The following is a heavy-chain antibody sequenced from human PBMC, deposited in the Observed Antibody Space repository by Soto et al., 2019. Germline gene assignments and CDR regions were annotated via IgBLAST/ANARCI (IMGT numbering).Heavy chain of an antibody. Sequence: GGSLRLSCAASGFTFSSYSMNWVRQAPGKGLEWVSYISSSSSTIYYADSVKGRFTISRDNAKNSLYLQMNSLRDEDTAEYYCARDSSHYYDSSGYYWGGLFDYWGQGTLVTVSS. V-gene: IGHV3-48*02. CDR2: ISSSSSTI. D-gene: IGHD3-22*01. CDR3: ARDSSHYYDSSGYYWGGLFDY. CDR1: GFTFSSYS. J-gene: IGHJ4*02.